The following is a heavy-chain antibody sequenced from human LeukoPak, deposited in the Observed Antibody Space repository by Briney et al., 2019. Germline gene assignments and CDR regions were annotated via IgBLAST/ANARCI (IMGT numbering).Heavy chain of an antibody. CDR1: GGSISSSRYY. J-gene: IGHJ5*02. CDR2: IYDGGST. D-gene: IGHD3-10*01. CDR3: ARQVTVLLWFGERQNWFDP. V-gene: IGHV4-39*07. Sequence: PSETLSLTCTVSGGSISSSRYYWGWIRQPPGKGLEWIGSIYDGGSTYYNPSLKSRVTISVDTSKKQFSLKLNSVTAADTAVYYCARQVTVLLWFGERQNWFDPWGQGTLVTVSS.